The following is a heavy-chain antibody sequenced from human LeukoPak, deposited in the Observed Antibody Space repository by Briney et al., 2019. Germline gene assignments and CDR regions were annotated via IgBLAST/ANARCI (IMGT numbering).Heavy chain of an antibody. D-gene: IGHD1-26*01. J-gene: IGHJ4*02. Sequence: RASVKVSCKASGGTFSSYAISWVRQAPGQGLEWMGGIIPIFGTANYAQKFQGRVTITADESTSTAYMELSSLRSEDTAVYYCARPKARIVGATTPFDYWGQGTLVTVSS. CDR1: GGTFSSYA. V-gene: IGHV1-69*13. CDR2: IIPIFGTA. CDR3: ARPKARIVGATTPFDY.